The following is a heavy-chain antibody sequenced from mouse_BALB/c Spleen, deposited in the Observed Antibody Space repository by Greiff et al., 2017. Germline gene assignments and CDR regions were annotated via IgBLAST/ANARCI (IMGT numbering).Heavy chain of an antibody. CDR3: ARGGYGNYGSWYFDV. CDR1: GFTFSSFG. Sequence: EVKLMESGGGLVQPGGSRKLSCAASGFTFSSFGMHWVRQAPEKGLEWVAYISSGSSTIYYADTVKGRFTISRDNPKNTLFLQMTSLRSEDTAMYYCARGGYGNYGSWYFDVWGAGTTVTVSS. V-gene: IGHV5-17*02. D-gene: IGHD2-10*02. J-gene: IGHJ1*01. CDR2: ISSGSSTI.